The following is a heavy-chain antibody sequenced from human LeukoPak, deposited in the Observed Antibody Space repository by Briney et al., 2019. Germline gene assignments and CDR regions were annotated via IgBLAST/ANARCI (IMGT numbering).Heavy chain of an antibody. Sequence: GGSLRLSCAASGFTFSSYSMNWVRQAPGKGLEWVSSISSSSSYIYYADSVNGRFTISRDNAKNSLYLQMNSLRAEDTAVYYCASGLDTIFGVVIQTDYWGQGTLVTVSS. V-gene: IGHV3-21*01. J-gene: IGHJ4*02. CDR1: GFTFSSYS. D-gene: IGHD3-3*01. CDR2: ISSSSSYI. CDR3: ASGLDTIFGVVIQTDY.